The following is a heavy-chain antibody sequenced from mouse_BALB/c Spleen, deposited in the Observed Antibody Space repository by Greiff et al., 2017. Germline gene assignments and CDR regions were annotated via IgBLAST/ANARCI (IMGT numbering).Heavy chain of an antibody. D-gene: IGHD2-3*01. Sequence: VMLVESGPGLVAPSQSLSITCTVSGFSLTGYGVNWVRQPPGKGLEWLGMIWGDGSTDYNSALKSRLSISKDNSKSQVFLKMNSLQTDDTARYYCARSGDGYYYAMDYWGQGTSVTVSS. CDR2: IWGDGST. J-gene: IGHJ4*01. CDR1: GFSLTGYG. V-gene: IGHV2-6-7*01. CDR3: ARSGDGYYYAMDY.